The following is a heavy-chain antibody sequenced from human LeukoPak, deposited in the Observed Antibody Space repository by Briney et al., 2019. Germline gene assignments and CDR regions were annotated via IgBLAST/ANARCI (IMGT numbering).Heavy chain of an antibody. CDR1: GGTFSSYA. Sequence: GASVKVSCKASGGTFSSYAISWVRQAPGQGLEWMGGIIPIFGTANYAQKFQGRVTITADKSTSTAYMELSSLRSEDTAVYYCAFKGPYCTNGVCYYVGDLGYFDLWGRGTLVTVSS. D-gene: IGHD2-8*01. V-gene: IGHV1-69*06. J-gene: IGHJ2*01. CDR2: IIPIFGTA. CDR3: AFKGPYCTNGVCYYVGDLGYFDL.